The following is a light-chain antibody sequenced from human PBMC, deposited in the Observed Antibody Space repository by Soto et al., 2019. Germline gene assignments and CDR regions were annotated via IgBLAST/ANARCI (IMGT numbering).Light chain of an antibody. J-gene: IGKJ3*01. CDR3: QTYSSFHF. CDR2: AAS. CDR1: QDIRNF. V-gene: IGKV1-27*01. Sequence: DIQMTQSPTSLSASVGDRVTITCRASQDIRNFVAWYQQKPGKAPKLLIYAASTLQSGVPSRFSGSGSGTNFTLTINSLLPEDVATYSCQTYSSFHFFGPGTKVEIK.